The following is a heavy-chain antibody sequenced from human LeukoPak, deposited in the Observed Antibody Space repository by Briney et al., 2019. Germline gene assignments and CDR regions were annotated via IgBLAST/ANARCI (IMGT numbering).Heavy chain of an antibody. CDR3: ARGAKNRYGSGSYYDY. J-gene: IGHJ4*02. V-gene: IGHV3-21*01. D-gene: IGHD3-10*01. CDR2: ISSSSSYI. CDR1: GFTFSSYS. Sequence: GGSLRLSCAASGFTFSSYSMNWVRQAPGKGLEWVSSISSSSSYIYYADSVKGRFTISRDNAKNSLYLQMNSPRAEDTAVYYCARGAKNRYGSGSYYDYWGQGTLVTVSS.